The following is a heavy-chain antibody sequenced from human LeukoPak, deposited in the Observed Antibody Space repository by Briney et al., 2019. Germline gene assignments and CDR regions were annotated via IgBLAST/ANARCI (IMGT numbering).Heavy chain of an antibody. V-gene: IGHV3-48*03. Sequence: GGSLRLSCAASGFTFSIYEMNWVRQAPGKGLEWVSYISSSGSTIYYADSVKGRFTISRDNAKNSLYLQMNSLRAEDTAVYYCSRFGTAGIDYWGQGTLVTVSS. D-gene: IGHD1-1*01. CDR1: GFTFSIYE. J-gene: IGHJ4*02. CDR3: SRFGTAGIDY. CDR2: ISSSGSTI.